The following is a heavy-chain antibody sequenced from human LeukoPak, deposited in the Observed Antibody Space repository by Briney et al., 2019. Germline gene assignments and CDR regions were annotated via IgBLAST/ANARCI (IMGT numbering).Heavy chain of an antibody. CDR2: IYYSGST. V-gene: IGHV4-39*01. D-gene: IGHD3-22*01. CDR1: GGSISSSSYY. J-gene: IGHJ4*02. CDR3: ASRGAYYYDSSGPFDY. Sequence: NPSETLSLTCTVSGGSISSSSYYWGWIRQPPGKGLEWIGSIYYSGSTYYNPSLKSRVTISVDTSKNQFSLKLSSVTAADTAVYYCASRGAYYYDSSGPFDYWGQGTLVTVSS.